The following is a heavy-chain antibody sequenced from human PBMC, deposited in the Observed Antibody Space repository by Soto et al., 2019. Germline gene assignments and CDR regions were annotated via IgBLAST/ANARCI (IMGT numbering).Heavy chain of an antibody. CDR1: GFTFSSYA. J-gene: IGHJ3*01. CDR3: ARDVFRDSAGFCAFNF. Sequence: QVQLVESGGGVVQPGRSLRLSCAASGFTFSSYAMHWVRQAPGKGPQWVATISYDGNNKYYADSVKGRFTISRDSSKNTLYLQMNSLRAEDTAVYYCARDVFRDSAGFCAFNFWGQGTMVTVSS. CDR2: ISYDGNNK. D-gene: IGHD2-21*02. V-gene: IGHV3-30-3*01.